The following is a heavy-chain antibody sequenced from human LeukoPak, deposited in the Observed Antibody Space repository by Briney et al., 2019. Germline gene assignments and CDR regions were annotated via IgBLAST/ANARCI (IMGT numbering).Heavy chain of an antibody. Sequence: PGGSLRLSCAASGFTFRNYKMHWVRQAPGKGLEWVAVISYDGSNGYYADSVKGRFTVSRDNVKNTLYLQMNSLRAEDTAVYYCATPSYYYDSSGFRGFDYWGQGTLVTVSS. J-gene: IGHJ4*02. CDR3: ATPSYYYDSSGFRGFDY. CDR2: ISYDGSNG. V-gene: IGHV3-30*04. CDR1: GFTFRNYK. D-gene: IGHD3-22*01.